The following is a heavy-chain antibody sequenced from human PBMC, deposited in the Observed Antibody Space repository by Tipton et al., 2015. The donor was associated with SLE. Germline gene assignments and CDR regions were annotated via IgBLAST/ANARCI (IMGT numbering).Heavy chain of an antibody. CDR3: ARVTYYDILTGYYPLYYFDY. J-gene: IGHJ4*02. CDR1: GVSISSHY. Sequence: TLSLTCTVSGVSISSHYWTWIRQPPGKGLEWIGYIYNSGSTYYNPSLKSRVTISVDTSKNQFSLKLSSVTAADTAVYYCARVTYYDILTGYYPLYYFDYWGQGTLVTVSS. CDR2: IYNSGST. V-gene: IGHV4-59*08. D-gene: IGHD3-9*01.